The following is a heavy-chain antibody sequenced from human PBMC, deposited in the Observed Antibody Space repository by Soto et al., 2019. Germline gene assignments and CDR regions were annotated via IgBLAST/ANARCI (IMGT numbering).Heavy chain of an antibody. CDR3: ARDRSIDNGYYNYYYGMDV. Sequence: EVQLVESGGGLMQPRGSLRLSCSASVFSVTNNFMTWVRQAPGRGLEWGSIIYGSGATYYADSVRGRFTVSRDDFKNTLYLKMNSLRVEDTAVYYCARDRSIDNGYYNYYYGMDVWGQGTTVTVSS. CDR2: IYGSGAT. J-gene: IGHJ6*02. D-gene: IGHD6-6*01. CDR1: VFSVTNNF. V-gene: IGHV3-53*01.